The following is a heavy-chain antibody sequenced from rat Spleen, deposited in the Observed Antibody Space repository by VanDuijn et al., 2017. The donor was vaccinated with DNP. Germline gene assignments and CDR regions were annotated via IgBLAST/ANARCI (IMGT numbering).Heavy chain of an antibody. CDR3: ATHDNWA. Sequence: EVQLVESGGGLVQPGRSLKLSCAASGFTFSNYDMAWIRQAPTKGLEWVASISPSGGSTYYRDSVKGRFTVFRDNAKSTLYLQMDSLRSEDTATYYCATHDNWAWGQGTSVTVSS. CDR1: GFTFSNYD. D-gene: IGHD3-6*01. CDR2: ISPSGGST. J-gene: IGHJ4*01. V-gene: IGHV5-19*01.